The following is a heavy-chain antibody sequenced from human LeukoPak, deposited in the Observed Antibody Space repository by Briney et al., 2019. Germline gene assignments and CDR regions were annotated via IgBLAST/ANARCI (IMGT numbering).Heavy chain of an antibody. CDR1: DASIKSHY. Sequence: SETLSLTCTVSDASIKSHYWSWIRQPPGKGLEWIGYIFYSGTTYYNPSLKSRVTISADTSKNQISLRLSAVTAADTAMYYCARGLMDGGFDYWGQGTLVTVSS. J-gene: IGHJ4*02. V-gene: IGHV4-59*11. D-gene: IGHD2-8*01. CDR3: ARGLMDGGFDY. CDR2: IFYSGTT.